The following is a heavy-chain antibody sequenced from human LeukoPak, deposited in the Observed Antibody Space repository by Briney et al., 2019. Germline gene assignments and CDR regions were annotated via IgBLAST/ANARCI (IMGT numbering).Heavy chain of an antibody. CDR3: ATSVAYYDILTGYFTFDY. CDR1: EYTLTELS. Sequence: ASVKVSCKVSEYTLTELSMHWVRQAPGKGLEWMGGFDPEDGETIYAQKFQGRVTMTEDTSTDTAYMELSSLRSEDTAVYYCATSVAYYDILTGYFTFDYWGQGTPVTVSS. J-gene: IGHJ4*02. D-gene: IGHD3-9*01. CDR2: FDPEDGET. V-gene: IGHV1-24*01.